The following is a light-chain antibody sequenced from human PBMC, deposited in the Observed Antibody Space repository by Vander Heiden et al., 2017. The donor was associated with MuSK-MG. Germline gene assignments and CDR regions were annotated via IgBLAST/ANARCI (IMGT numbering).Light chain of an antibody. V-gene: IGKV3-20*01. CDR3: QQDGRSPEWT. CDR2: GAS. J-gene: IGKJ1*01. CDR1: QSVSGSS. Sequence: EIALTQSPGTLSLTPGERATLSCRASQSVSGSSLAWYQQKPGQAPRLLIYGASSRATGIPDRFSGSGSGADFTLTINRLEPEDFAVYYCQQDGRSPEWTFGQGTKVEVK.